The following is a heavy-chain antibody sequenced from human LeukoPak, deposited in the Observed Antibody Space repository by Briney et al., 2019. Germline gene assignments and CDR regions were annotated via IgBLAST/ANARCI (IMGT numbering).Heavy chain of an antibody. D-gene: IGHD6-13*01. Sequence: GASVKVSCKASGYTFTTCPMNWVRQAPGQGLEWMGWVNTNTGNPTYAQGFTGRFVFSLDTSVSTAYLQISSLKADDTAVYYCATDPYTSSSWYRGRANNWFDPWGQGTLVTVSS. J-gene: IGHJ5*02. CDR2: VNTNTGNP. CDR1: GYTFTTCP. V-gene: IGHV7-4-1*02. CDR3: ATDPYTSSSWYRGRANNWFDP.